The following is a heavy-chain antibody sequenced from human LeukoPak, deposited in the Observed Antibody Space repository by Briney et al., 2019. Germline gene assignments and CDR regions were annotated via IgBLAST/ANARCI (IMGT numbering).Heavy chain of an antibody. J-gene: IGHJ1*01. CDR2: ISGSGGST. V-gene: IGHV3-23*01. CDR1: GFTFSSYA. CDR3: AKLSAGNYYDSSGYYSEDAEYFQH. Sequence: TGGSLRLSCAASGFTFSSYAMSWVRQAPGKGLEWVSAISGSGGSTYYADSVKGRFTISRDNSKNTLYLQMNSLRAEDTAVYYCAKLSAGNYYDSSGYYSEDAEYFQHWGQGTLVTVSS. D-gene: IGHD3-22*01.